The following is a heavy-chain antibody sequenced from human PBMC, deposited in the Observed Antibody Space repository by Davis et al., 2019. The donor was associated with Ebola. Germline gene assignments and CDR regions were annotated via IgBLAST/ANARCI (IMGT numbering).Heavy chain of an antibody. J-gene: IGHJ4*02. CDR1: GFTFSSYA. Sequence: PGGSLRLSCAASGFTFSSYAMHWVRQAPGKGLEWVAVISYDGSNKYYADSVKGRFTISRDNSKNTLYLQMKSLRAEDTAIYYCVKDPGYCSSGSCYTFHYWGQGTLATVSS. V-gene: IGHV3-30*04. D-gene: IGHD2-15*01. CDR3: VKDPGYCSSGSCYTFHY. CDR2: ISYDGSNK.